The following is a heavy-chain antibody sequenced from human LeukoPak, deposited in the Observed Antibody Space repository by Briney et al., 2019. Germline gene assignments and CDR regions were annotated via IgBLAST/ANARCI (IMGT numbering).Heavy chain of an antibody. D-gene: IGHD3-3*01. CDR3: AKDRRVRGYYFLGRGGYFDY. V-gene: IGHV3-23*01. CDR2: ITATATTS. CDR1: GFMFGTYA. Sequence: GGSLRLSCAASGFMFGTYAMSWVRQAPGKGLEWVAAITATATTSYFADSVKGRFTISRDNSRNTLYLQMGSLRADDTAIYYCAKDRRVRGYYFLGRGGYFDYWGQGSLVTVS. J-gene: IGHJ4*02.